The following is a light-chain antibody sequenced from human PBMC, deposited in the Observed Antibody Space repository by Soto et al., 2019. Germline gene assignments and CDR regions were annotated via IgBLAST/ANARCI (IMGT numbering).Light chain of an antibody. CDR3: SSYAGSSNV. CDR1: SSDVGGYNY. CDR2: EVT. Sequence: QSALTQPASVSGSPGQSITISCTGTSSDVGGYNYVSWYQQHPGKAPKLIIYEVTNRPSGVSSRFSGSKSGDTASLTISGLQAEDEADYYCSSYAGSSNVFGTGTKLTVL. V-gene: IGLV2-14*01. J-gene: IGLJ1*01.